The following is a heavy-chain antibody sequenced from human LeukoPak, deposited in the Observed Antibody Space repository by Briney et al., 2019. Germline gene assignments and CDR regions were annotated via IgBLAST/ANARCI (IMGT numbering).Heavy chain of an antibody. D-gene: IGHD6-19*01. V-gene: IGHV1-69*13. Sequence: ASVKVSCKASGGTFSSHAISWVRQAPGQGLEWMGGIIPIFGTANYAQKFQGRVTITADESTSTAYMELSSLRSEDTAVYYCVRARSSGWYILDYWGQGTLVTVSS. CDR2: IIPIFGTA. CDR3: VRARSSGWYILDY. CDR1: GGTFSSHA. J-gene: IGHJ4*02.